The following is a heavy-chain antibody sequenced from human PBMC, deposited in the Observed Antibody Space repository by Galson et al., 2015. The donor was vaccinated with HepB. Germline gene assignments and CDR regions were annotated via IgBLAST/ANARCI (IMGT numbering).Heavy chain of an antibody. CDR1: GCTFTSYG. CDR3: ARRGVVIAIRDYYYYYMDV. J-gene: IGHJ6*03. CDR2: ISAYNGNT. Sequence: SVKVSCKASGCTFTSYGISWVRQAPGQGPEWMGWISAYNGNTNYAQKLQGRVTMTTDTSTSTAYMELRSLRSDDTAVYYCARRGVVIAIRDYYYYYMDVWGKGTTVTVSS. D-gene: IGHD2-21*01. V-gene: IGHV1-18*04.